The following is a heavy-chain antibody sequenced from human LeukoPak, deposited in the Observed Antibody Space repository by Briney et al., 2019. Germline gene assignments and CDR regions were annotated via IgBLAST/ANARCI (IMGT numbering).Heavy chain of an antibody. CDR1: GGSISTSSYY. J-gene: IGHJ4*02. CDR2: IYYSGST. Sequence: SETLSLTCNVSGGSISTSSYYWGWIRQPPGKGLEWIGSIYYSGSTYYNPSLKSRVAISVDTSKNQFSLKLSSVTAADTAVYYCARNPPKLYCSSTSCYTEGPSTFDYWGQGTLSPSPQ. V-gene: IGHV4-39*01. CDR3: ARNPPKLYCSSTSCYTEGPSTFDY. D-gene: IGHD2-2*02.